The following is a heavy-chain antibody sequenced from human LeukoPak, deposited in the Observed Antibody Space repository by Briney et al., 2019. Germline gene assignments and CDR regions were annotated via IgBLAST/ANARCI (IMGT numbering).Heavy chain of an antibody. Sequence: ASVKVSCKASGGTFSSYAISWVRQAPGQGLEWMGGIIPIFGTANYAQKFQGRVTITTDESTSTAYMELSSLRSEDTAVYYCARDGHLCYDYYDSSGDHYFDYWGQGTLVTVSS. CDR1: GGTFSSYA. CDR2: IIPIFGTA. J-gene: IGHJ4*02. V-gene: IGHV1-69*05. CDR3: ARDGHLCYDYYDSSGDHYFDY. D-gene: IGHD3-22*01.